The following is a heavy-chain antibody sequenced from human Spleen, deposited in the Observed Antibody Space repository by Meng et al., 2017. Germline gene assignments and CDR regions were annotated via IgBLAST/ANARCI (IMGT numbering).Heavy chain of an antibody. Sequence: QVQLQESGPGLVRPSETLSLPCTISGGSVISGSYYWSWIRQPPGKGLEWIGYMYFSGSTNYNPSLKSRVTISVDTSKKQFSLKVTSVTAADTAVYYCARGHYDGYFDSWGQGTLVTVSS. CDR2: MYFSGST. D-gene: IGHD3-22*01. CDR3: ARGHYDGYFDS. J-gene: IGHJ4*02. V-gene: IGHV4-61*01. CDR1: GGSVISGSYY.